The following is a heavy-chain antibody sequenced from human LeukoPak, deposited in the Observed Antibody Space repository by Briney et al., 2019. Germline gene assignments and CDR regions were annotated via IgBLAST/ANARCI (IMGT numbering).Heavy chain of an antibody. CDR3: ARGVRDTYYDFWSGLNAFDI. D-gene: IGHD3-3*01. Sequence: SETLSLTCTVSGGSISSYYWSWIRQPPGKGLEWIGYIYYSGSTNYNPSLKSRVTISVDTSKNLFSLNLNSVTAADTAVYYCARGVRDTYYDFWSGLNAFDIWGQGTMVTVSS. V-gene: IGHV4-59*01. CDR1: GGSISSYY. J-gene: IGHJ3*02. CDR2: IYYSGST.